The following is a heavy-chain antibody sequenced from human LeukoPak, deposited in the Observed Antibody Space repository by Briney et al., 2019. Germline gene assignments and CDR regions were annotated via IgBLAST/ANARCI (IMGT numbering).Heavy chain of an antibody. CDR2: IYYSGST. V-gene: IGHV4-59*01. Sequence: SETLSLTCTVSGGSISSYFWSWIRQPPGKGLEWIGYIYYSGSTNYNPSLKSRVTISVDTSKNQSSLKLSSVTAADTAVYYCARKENVYYYFDYWGQGTLVTVSS. CDR3: ARKENVYYYFDY. CDR1: GGSISSYF. D-gene: IGHD3-10*01. J-gene: IGHJ4*02.